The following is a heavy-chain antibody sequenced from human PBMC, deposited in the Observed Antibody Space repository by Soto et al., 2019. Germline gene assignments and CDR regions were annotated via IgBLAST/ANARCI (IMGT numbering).Heavy chain of an antibody. CDR1: GFTFSSYS. D-gene: IGHD3-22*01. CDR2: ISSSSSYI. J-gene: IGHJ3*02. Sequence: EVQLVESGGGLVKPGGSLRLSCAASGFTFSSYSMNWVRQAPGKGLEWVASISSSSSYIYYADSVKGRFTISRDNAKNSLYLQMNSLRAEDKAVYYCARAMRKSYDSSGYYLLDAFDIWGQGTMVTVSS. V-gene: IGHV3-21*01. CDR3: ARAMRKSYDSSGYYLLDAFDI.